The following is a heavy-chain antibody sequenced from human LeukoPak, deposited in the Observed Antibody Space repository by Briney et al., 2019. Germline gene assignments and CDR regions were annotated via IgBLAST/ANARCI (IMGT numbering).Heavy chain of an antibody. CDR2: INHSGST. V-gene: IGHV4-34*01. J-gene: IGHJ4*02. CDR3: ARQTSYYYDSSGYPYYFDY. D-gene: IGHD3-22*01. Sequence: SETLSLTCAVYGGSFSGYYWSWIRLPPGKGLEWIGEINHSGSTNYDPSLKSRVTISVDTSKNQFSLKLSSVTAADTAVYYCARQTSYYYDSSGYPYYFDYWGQGTLVTVSS. CDR1: GGSFSGYY.